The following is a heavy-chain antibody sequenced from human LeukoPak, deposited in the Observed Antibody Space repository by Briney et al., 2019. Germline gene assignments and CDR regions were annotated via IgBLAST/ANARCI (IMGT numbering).Heavy chain of an antibody. J-gene: IGHJ6*02. D-gene: IGHD3-10*01. V-gene: IGHV3-30-3*01. Sequence: GGSLRLPCAASGFTFSSYAMHWVRQAPGKGLEWVAVISYDGSNKYYADSVKGRFTISRDNSKNTLYLQMNSLRAEDTAVYYCARDARSPVKNHYGMDVWGQGTTVTVSS. CDR3: ARDARSPVKNHYGMDV. CDR1: GFTFSSYA. CDR2: ISYDGSNK.